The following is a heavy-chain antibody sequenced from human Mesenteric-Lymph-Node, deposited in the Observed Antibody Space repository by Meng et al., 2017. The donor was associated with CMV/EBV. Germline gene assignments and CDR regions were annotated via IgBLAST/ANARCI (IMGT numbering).Heavy chain of an antibody. CDR3: AREKSDPYATSRTRFYYYGMDV. J-gene: IGHJ6*02. Sequence: GESLKISCAASGFTFTRYSMNWVRQAPGKGLEWASHISTSSSIIYYADSVKGRFTISRDNAKNSLYLQMNSLRAEDTALYYCAREKSDPYATSRTRFYYYGMDVWGQGTTVTVSS. V-gene: IGHV3-48*04. CDR1: GFTFTRYS. CDR2: ISTSSSII. D-gene: IGHD2-2*01.